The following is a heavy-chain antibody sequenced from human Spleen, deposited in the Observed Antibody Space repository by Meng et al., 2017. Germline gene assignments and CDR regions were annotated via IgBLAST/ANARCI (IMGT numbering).Heavy chain of an antibody. CDR2: VDTNGGNI. Sequence: EVQLVESGGGLVQPGGSLRLACAASGFTFSSYWMQWVRQTPGKGPVWASRVDTNGGNINYADSVQGRFTISRDNAKNTLYLQMDSLRAEDTALYYCAMSWGANRVDYWGQGTLVTVSS. CDR3: AMSWGANRVDY. J-gene: IGHJ4*02. CDR1: GFTFSSYW. V-gene: IGHV3-74*01. D-gene: IGHD2/OR15-2a*01.